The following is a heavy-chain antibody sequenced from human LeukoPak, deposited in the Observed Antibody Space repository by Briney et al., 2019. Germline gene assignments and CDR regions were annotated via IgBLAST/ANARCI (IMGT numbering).Heavy chain of an antibody. J-gene: IGHJ4*02. V-gene: IGHV4-31*11. CDR2: ISHSGTS. CDR1: GGSLSSGGYF. D-gene: IGHD5-24*01. Sequence: SETLSLTCAVSGGSLSSGGYFWGWIRQYPVKGLEWIGCISHSGTSYHNPSLKSRVTISVDTSRNQFSLELSSVTAADTAVYFCARERRDGHNYSDFWGQGALVTVSS. CDR3: ARERRDGHNYSDF.